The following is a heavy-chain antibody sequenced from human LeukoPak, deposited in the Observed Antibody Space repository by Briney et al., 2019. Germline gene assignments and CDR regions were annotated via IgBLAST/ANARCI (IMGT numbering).Heavy chain of an antibody. V-gene: IGHV3-30*04. J-gene: IGHJ4*02. CDR1: GFTFSSYA. CDR3: ARERLVPGYYFDY. Sequence: GGSLRLSCAASGFTFSSYAMHWVRQAPGKGLEWVAVISYDGSNKYYADSVKGRFTISRDNSKNTLYLQMNSLRAEDTAVYYCARERLVPGYYFDYWGQGTLVTVSS. CDR2: ISYDGSNK. D-gene: IGHD6-19*01.